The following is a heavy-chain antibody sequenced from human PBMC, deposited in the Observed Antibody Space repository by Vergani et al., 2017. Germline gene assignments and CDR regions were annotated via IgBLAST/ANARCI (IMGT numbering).Heavy chain of an antibody. CDR3: ARAPIRYFDWLLRYMDV. V-gene: IGHV1-24*01. CDR1: GYTLTELS. D-gene: IGHD3-9*01. CDR2: FDPEDGET. J-gene: IGHJ6*03. Sequence: QVQLVQSGAEVKKPGASVKVSCKVSGYTLTELSMHWVRQAPGKGLEWMGGFDPEDGETIYAQKFQGRVTMTEDTSTDTAYMELRSLRSDDTAVYYCARAPIRYFDWLLRYMDVWGKGTTVTVSS.